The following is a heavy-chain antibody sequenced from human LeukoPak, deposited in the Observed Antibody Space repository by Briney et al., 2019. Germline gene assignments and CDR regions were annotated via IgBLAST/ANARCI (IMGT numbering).Heavy chain of an antibody. CDR2: IYYSGST. CDR1: GGSISSSSYY. Sequence: SETLSLTCTVSGGSISSSSYYWGWIRQPPGKGLEWIGSIYYSGSTYYNPSLKSRVTISVDTSKNQFSLKLSSVTAADTAVYCCASSVYCSGSSCYPLFDYWGQGTLVTVSS. CDR3: ASSVYCSGSSCYPLFDY. V-gene: IGHV4-39*07. D-gene: IGHD2-15*01. J-gene: IGHJ4*02.